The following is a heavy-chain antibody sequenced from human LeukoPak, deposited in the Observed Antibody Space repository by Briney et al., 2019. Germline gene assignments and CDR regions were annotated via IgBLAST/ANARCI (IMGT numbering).Heavy chain of an antibody. D-gene: IGHD6-13*01. CDR3: AREGRAAAGTGWFDP. CDR1: GVSISSYY. CDR2: IYYSGST. J-gene: IGHJ5*02. V-gene: IGHV4-59*01. Sequence: SETLSLTCTVSGVSISSYYWSWIRQPPGKGLEWIGYIYYSGSTNYNPSLKSRVTISVDTSKNQFSLKLSSVTAADTAVYYCAREGRAAAGTGWFDPWGQGTLVTVSS.